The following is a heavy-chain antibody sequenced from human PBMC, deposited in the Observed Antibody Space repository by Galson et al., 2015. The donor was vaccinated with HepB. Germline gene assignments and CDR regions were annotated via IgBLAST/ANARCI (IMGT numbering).Heavy chain of an antibody. CDR2: IWYDGSNK. Sequence: SLRLSCAASGFTFSSYGMHWVRQAPGKGLEWVAVIWYDGSNKYYADSVKGRFTISRDNSKNTLYLQMNSLRAEDTAVYYCARDRSGGSYDAFDIWGQGTMVTVSS. J-gene: IGHJ3*02. CDR1: GFTFSSYG. V-gene: IGHV3-33*08. CDR3: ARDRSGGSYDAFDI. D-gene: IGHD2-15*01.